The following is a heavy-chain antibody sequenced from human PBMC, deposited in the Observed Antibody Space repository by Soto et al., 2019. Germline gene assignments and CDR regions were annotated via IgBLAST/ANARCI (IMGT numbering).Heavy chain of an antibody. CDR1: GGSISSGGYY. V-gene: IGHV4-31*03. D-gene: IGHD3-3*01. J-gene: IGHJ4*02. CDR2: IYYSGST. Sequence: LSLTCTVSGGSISSGGYYWSWIRQHPGKGLEWIGYIYYSGSTYYNPSLKSRVTISVDTSKNQFSLKLSSVTAADTAVYYCARATYYDFWSGTRPDYWGQGTLVTVSS. CDR3: ARATYYDFWSGTRPDY.